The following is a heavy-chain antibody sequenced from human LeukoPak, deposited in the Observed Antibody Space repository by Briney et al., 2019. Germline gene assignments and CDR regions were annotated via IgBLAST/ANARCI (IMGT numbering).Heavy chain of an antibody. CDR3: ARLDCLVEGCYNH. Sequence: SQTLSLTCSVSGDSVTSSYWNWIRQPPGEGLEWIVYVSSDGTTNYTPSLRSRLIMPVDTAKNDIYLILTSVTAADTAIYYCARLDCLVEGCYNHWGRGTLVTVSS. J-gene: IGHJ4*02. D-gene: IGHD2-15*01. CDR2: VSSDGTT. CDR1: GDSVTSSY. V-gene: IGHV4-59*08.